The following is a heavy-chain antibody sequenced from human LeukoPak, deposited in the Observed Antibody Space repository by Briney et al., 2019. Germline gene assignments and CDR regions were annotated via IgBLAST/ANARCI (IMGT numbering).Heavy chain of an antibody. J-gene: IGHJ4*02. V-gene: IGHV4-59*08. CDR1: GGSISSYY. CDR3: ARHSGSATYCSGGSCYVDY. D-gene: IGHD2-15*01. CDR2: IYYSGST. Sequence: SETLSLTCTVSGGSISSYYWSWTRQPPGKGLEWIGYIYYSGSTNYNPSLKSRVTISVDTSKNQFSLKLSSVTAADTAVYYCARHSGSATYCSGGSCYVDYWGQGTLVTVSS.